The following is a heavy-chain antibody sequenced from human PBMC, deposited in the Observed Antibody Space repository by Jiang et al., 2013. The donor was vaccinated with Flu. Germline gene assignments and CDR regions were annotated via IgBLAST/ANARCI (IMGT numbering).Heavy chain of an antibody. CDR1: GFTLEDHA. J-gene: IGHJ4*02. CDR3: TKGRTNSGLFDF. D-gene: IGHD1-1*01. V-gene: IGHV3-9*01. CDR2: ISWDSIYT. Sequence: LVLPGGSLRLSCEGSGFTLEDHAMHWVRQAPGKGLEWVSGISWDSIYTGYADSVQGRFTISRDNAKKSLYLQMNSLRPEDTALYYCTKGRTNSGLFDFWGQGTLVTVSS.